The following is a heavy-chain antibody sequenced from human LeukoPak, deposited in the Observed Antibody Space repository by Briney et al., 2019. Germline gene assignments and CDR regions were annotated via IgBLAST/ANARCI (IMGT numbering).Heavy chain of an antibody. CDR1: GYSISSGYY. CDR2: IYHSGST. V-gene: IGHV4-38-2*02. D-gene: IGHD4-23*01. Sequence: SETLSLTCTVSGYSISSGYYWGWIRQPPGKGLEWIGSIYHSGSTYYNPSLKGRVTISVDTSKNQFSLKLSSVTAADTAVYYCARVGYGGILDYWGQGTLVTVSS. CDR3: ARVGYGGILDY. J-gene: IGHJ4*02.